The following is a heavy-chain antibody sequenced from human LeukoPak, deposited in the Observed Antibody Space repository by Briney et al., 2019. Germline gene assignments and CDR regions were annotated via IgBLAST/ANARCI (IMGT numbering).Heavy chain of an antibody. V-gene: IGHV3-23*01. CDR2: ISGSGGST. CDR3: AKVAGWCSGGSCYYYYMDV. J-gene: IGHJ6*03. CDR1: GFTFSSYW. D-gene: IGHD2-15*01. Sequence: GGSLRLSCAASGFTFSSYWMSWVRQAPGKGLEWVSAISGSGGSTYYADSVKGRFTISRDNSKNTLYLQMNSLRAEDTAVYYCAKVAGWCSGGSCYYYYMDVWGKGTTVTVSS.